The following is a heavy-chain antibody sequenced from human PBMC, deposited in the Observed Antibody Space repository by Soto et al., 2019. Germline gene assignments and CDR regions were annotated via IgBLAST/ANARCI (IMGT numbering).Heavy chain of an antibody. V-gene: IGHV1-69*13. CDR1: GGTFSSYA. CDR2: IIPIFGTA. Sequence: SVKVSCKASGGTFSSYAISWVRQAPGQGLEWMGGIIPIFGTANYAQKFQGRVTITADESTSTAYMELSSLRSEDTAVYYCARGYSYGPGDYYYVMDVWGQGTTVTVSS. J-gene: IGHJ6*02. CDR3: ARGYSYGPGDYYYVMDV. D-gene: IGHD5-18*01.